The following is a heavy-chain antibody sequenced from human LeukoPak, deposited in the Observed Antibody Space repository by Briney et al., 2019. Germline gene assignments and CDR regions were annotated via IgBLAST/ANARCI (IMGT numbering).Heavy chain of an antibody. J-gene: IGHJ4*02. D-gene: IGHD4-17*01. CDR3: PRLTYGDYDIYFDY. V-gene: IGHV5-51*01. CDR2: IYPDGSDT. CDR1: GYSFTSYC. Sequence: GEPLKISCKGSGYSFTSYCICSVSQMPGKSLEWMSIIYPDGSDTRYSPSFQGQVTISADKSINTAYLQLSTLKASDTAMYYCPRLTYGDYDIYFDYWGQGTLVTVSS.